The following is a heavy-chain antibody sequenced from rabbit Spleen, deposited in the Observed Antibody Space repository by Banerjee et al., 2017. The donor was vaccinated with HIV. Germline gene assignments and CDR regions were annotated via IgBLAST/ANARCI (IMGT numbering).Heavy chain of an antibody. CDR3: ARYDNVGYHYGRL. CDR1: GFSISSNA. D-gene: IGHD6-1*01. V-gene: IGHV1S40*01. Sequence: QSLEESGGDLVKPGASLILTCTASGFSISSNAMCWVRQAPGKGLEWIACIYGGSSGNTAYASWAKGRFTISKTSSTTVTLQMTSLTVADTATYFCARYDNVGYHYGRLWGQGTLVTVS. CDR2: IYGGSSGNT. J-gene: IGHJ3*01.